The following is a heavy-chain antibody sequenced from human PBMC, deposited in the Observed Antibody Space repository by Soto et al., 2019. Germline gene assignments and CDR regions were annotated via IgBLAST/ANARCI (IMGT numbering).Heavy chain of an antibody. CDR2: ISYDVSNK. Sequence: GGSLRLSCAASGFTFSSYAMHWVRQAPGKGLEWVAVISYDVSNKYYADSVKGRFTISRDNYKNTLYLQMNSLRAEDTAVYYCERGVSLEWFDYWGQGTLVTVSS. CDR1: GFTFSSYA. J-gene: IGHJ4*02. V-gene: IGHV3-30-3*01. CDR3: ERGVSLEWFDY. D-gene: IGHD3-3*01.